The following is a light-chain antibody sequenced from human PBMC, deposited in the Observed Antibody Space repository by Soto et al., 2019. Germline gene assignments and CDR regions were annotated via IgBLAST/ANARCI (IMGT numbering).Light chain of an antibody. V-gene: IGLV2-23*01. CDR2: EGS. J-gene: IGLJ2*01. CDR1: SSDVGSYNL. CDR3: CSYAGSSKV. Sequence: QSALTQPASVSGSPGQSITISCTGTSSDVGSYNLVSWYQQHPGKAPKLMIYEGSKRSSGVSNRFSGSKSGNTASLTISGLQAEDEADYYCCSYAGSSKVFGGGTKLTVL.